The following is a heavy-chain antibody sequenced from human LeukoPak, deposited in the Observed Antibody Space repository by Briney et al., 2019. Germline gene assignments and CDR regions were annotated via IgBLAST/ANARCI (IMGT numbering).Heavy chain of an antibody. V-gene: IGHV1-18*01. CDR3: ARFRYCSGGSCYATYYYYGMDV. J-gene: IGHJ6*02. CDR2: ISSYSGNT. D-gene: IGHD2-15*01. CDR1: GYTFSSYG. Sequence: ASVKVSCTASGYTFSSYGINWVHQAPGQGLEWMGWISSYSGNTNYAQKLQGRVTITADESTSTAYMELSSLRSEDTAVYYCARFRYCSGGSCYATYYYYGMDVWGQGTTVTVSS.